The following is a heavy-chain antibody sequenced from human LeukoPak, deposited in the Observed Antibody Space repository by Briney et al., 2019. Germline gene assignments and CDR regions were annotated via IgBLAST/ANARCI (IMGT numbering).Heavy chain of an antibody. CDR2: IIPIFGIA. CDR1: GGTFSSYA. D-gene: IGHD2-2*01. V-gene: IGHV1-69*10. Sequence: ASVKVSCKASGGTFSSYAISWVRQAPGQGLEWMGRIIPIFGIANYAQKFQGRVTITADKSTSTAYMELSSLRSEDTAVYYCARDHCSSTSCHLPFDVWGQGTTVTVS. CDR3: ARDHCSSTSCHLPFDV. J-gene: IGHJ6*02.